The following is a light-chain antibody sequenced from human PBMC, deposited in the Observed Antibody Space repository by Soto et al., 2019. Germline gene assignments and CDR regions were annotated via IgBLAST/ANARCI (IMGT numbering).Light chain of an antibody. Sequence: MTQSPATLSVSPGERATLSCRASQSISSNLAWYQQKPGKAPKVLIYDASSLESGVPSRFSGSGSGREFTLTISSLQPDDFATYYCQQYNSYSWTFGQGTKVEI. CDR3: QQYNSYSWT. CDR1: QSISSN. V-gene: IGKV1-5*01. CDR2: DAS. J-gene: IGKJ1*01.